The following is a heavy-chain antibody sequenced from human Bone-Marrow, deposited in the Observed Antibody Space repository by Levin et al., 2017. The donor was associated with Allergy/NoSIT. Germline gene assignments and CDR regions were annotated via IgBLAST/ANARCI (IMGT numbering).Heavy chain of an antibody. CDR1: GGSVVTSNSF. CDR3: ARGGDDYNPNYFDY. CDR2: VYYTGGT. D-gene: IGHD5-24*01. J-gene: IGHJ4*02. Sequence: NPSETLSLTCTVSGGSVVTSNSFWAWIRQPPGKGLEWIGTVYYTGGTYDDPSLKSRVTMSVDTSKNQFSLNLRSVTAADTAVYFCARGGDDYNPNYFDYWGQGILVTVSS. V-gene: IGHV4-39*02.